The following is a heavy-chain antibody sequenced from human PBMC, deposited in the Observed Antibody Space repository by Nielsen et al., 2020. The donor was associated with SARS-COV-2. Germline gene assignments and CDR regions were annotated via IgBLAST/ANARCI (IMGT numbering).Heavy chain of an antibody. D-gene: IGHD3-22*01. CDR3: ATSRGSYYYDSSGYWAFDY. J-gene: IGHJ4*02. V-gene: IGHV1-8*01. Sequence: WVRQATGQGLEWMGWMNPKSGNTGYAHKFQDRVTMTRNTSISTAYLELSRLRSKDTAVYYCATSRGSYYYDSSGYWAFDYWGQGTLVTVSS. CDR2: MNPKSGNT.